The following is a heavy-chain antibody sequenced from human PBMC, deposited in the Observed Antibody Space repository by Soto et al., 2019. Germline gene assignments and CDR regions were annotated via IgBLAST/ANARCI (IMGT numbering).Heavy chain of an antibody. CDR1: GYSFTSYW. CDR3: ARFGYRRERNLDYYSGMDV. CDR2: IYPGDSDT. Sequence: GESLKISCKGSGYSFTSYWIGWVRQMPGKGLEWMGIIYPGDSDTRYSPSFQGQVTISADKSTSTAYLQWSSLKASDTAMYYCARFGYRRERNLDYYSGMDVWGQGTTVTVSS. V-gene: IGHV5-51*01. J-gene: IGHJ6*02. D-gene: IGHD6-13*01.